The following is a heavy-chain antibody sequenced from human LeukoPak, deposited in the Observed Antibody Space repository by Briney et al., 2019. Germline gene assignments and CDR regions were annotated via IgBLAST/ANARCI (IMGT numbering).Heavy chain of an antibody. Sequence: GGSLRLSCAASGFAFGDLYMSWIRQAPGEGLEWVSYIDSSGTSIYYADSVKGRFTTSSDNAKNSLSLQMNSLRVEDTAVYYCARDLPVGDSTSYWGQGTLVTVSA. V-gene: IGHV3-11*01. CDR2: IDSSGTSI. CDR3: ARDLPVGDSTSY. CDR1: GFAFGDLY. J-gene: IGHJ4*01. D-gene: IGHD1-26*01.